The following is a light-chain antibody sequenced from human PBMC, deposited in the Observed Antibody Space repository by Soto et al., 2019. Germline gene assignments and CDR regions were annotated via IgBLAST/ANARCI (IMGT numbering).Light chain of an antibody. CDR3: QQSYQTPWA. CDR2: AAT. CDR1: QRISSY. Sequence: DIQVTQSPSSLFASVGDRVTITCRASQRISSYLNWYRHKPGRAPELLIYAATGLQSGVPSRFSGSGSGTDFTLTISSLQPEEFATYYCQQSYQTPWAFGQGTKVEIK. J-gene: IGKJ1*01. V-gene: IGKV1-39*01.